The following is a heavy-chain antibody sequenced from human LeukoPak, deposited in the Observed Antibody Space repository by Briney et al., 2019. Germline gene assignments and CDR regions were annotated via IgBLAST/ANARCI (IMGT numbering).Heavy chain of an antibody. CDR2: NSGSGGST. V-gene: IGHV3-23*01. Sequence: GGSLRLSCAASGFSFSSYVMNWVRQAPGKGLEWVSANSGSGGSTYYADSVKGRFTISRDNSKNTLYLQMNSLRAEDTAVYYCAKRLTYSSGWQPNFDYWGQGTLVTVSS. CDR3: AKRLTYSSGWQPNFDY. CDR1: GFSFSSYV. D-gene: IGHD6-19*01. J-gene: IGHJ4*02.